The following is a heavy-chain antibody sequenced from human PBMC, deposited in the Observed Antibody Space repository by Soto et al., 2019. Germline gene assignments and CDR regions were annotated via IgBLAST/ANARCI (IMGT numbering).Heavy chain of an antibody. CDR2: TYYRSKWYH. J-gene: IGHJ4*02. CDR3: AGGPSLTGSFFDS. Sequence: VQLQQSGPGLVKPSQTLSLTCAISGDSVSSDTTAWNWIRQSPSRGLEWLGRTYYRSKWYHDYAVSVQSGKTTNPDTSTNQFSLQLNSVTPEDTAVYFCAGGPSLTGSFFDSWGQGTLVSVSS. V-gene: IGHV6-1*01. D-gene: IGHD3-9*01. CDR1: GDSVSSDTTA.